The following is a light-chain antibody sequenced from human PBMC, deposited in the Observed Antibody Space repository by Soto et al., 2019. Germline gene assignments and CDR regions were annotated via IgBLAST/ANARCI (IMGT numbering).Light chain of an antibody. CDR2: EVS. J-gene: IGLJ1*01. CDR3: SSYTDNSTLV. V-gene: IGLV2-14*01. Sequence: QSALTQPASVSGSPGQSITITCTGTSSDVGGYNYVSWYQQHPDKAPKLILYEVSNRPSGVSNRFSGSKSGNTSSLTISGLQTEDGADYYCSSYTDNSTLVFGTGTKVTVL. CDR1: SSDVGGYNY.